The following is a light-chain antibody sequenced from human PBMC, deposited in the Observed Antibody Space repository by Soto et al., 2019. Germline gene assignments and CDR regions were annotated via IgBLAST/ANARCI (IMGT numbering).Light chain of an antibody. V-gene: IGLV2-11*01. CDR1: SSDVGGYNY. J-gene: IGLJ1*01. Sequence: QSALTQPRSVSGSPGQSVTISCTGTSSDVGGYNYVSWYQQHPGKAPKVMIYDVSKRPSGVPDRFSGSKFGNTASLTISGLQAEDEADYYCCSHAGSYTYVLGTGTKLTVL. CDR2: DVS. CDR3: CSHAGSYTYV.